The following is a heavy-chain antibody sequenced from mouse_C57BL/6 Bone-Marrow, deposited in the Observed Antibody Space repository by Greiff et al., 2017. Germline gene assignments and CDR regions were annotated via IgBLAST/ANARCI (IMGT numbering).Heavy chain of an antibody. Sequence: QVQLQQSGAELVRPGSSVKLSCKASGYTFTSYWMHWVKQRPIQGLEWIGNIDPSDSETHYNQKFKDKATLTVDKSSSTAYMQLSSLTSEDSAVYYCASKGDGSSYFYAMDYWGQGTSVTVSS. CDR1: GYTFTSYW. J-gene: IGHJ4*01. CDR2: IDPSDSET. D-gene: IGHD1-1*01. V-gene: IGHV1-52*01. CDR3: ASKGDGSSYFYAMDY.